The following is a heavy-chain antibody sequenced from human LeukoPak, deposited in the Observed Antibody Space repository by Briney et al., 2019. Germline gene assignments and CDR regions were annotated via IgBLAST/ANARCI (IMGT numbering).Heavy chain of an antibody. Sequence: PGGSLRLSCAASGFTFSSYWMHGVRQAPGKGLVWVSRINSDGSSTSYADSVKGRFTISRDNAKNTLYLQLNSLRAEDTAVYYCARDSKVAIFGVALTKPPRWGQGTLVTVSS. V-gene: IGHV3-74*01. J-gene: IGHJ4*02. CDR2: INSDGSST. D-gene: IGHD3-3*01. CDR3: ARDSKVAIFGVALTKPPR. CDR1: GFTFSSYW.